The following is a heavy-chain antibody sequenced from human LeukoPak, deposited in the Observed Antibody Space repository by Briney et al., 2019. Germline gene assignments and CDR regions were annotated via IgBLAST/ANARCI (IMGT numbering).Heavy chain of an antibody. CDR3: ASVGSSWYGVDY. D-gene: IGHD6-13*01. Sequence: GESLKISCKASGSSFSTYWIGWVRQMPGKGLKWMGIIYPGDSDTRYSPSFQGQVTISADKSISTAYLQWSSLKASDTAMYYCASVGSSWYGVDYWGQGTLATVSS. J-gene: IGHJ4*02. CDR2: IYPGDSDT. V-gene: IGHV5-51*01. CDR1: GSSFSTYW.